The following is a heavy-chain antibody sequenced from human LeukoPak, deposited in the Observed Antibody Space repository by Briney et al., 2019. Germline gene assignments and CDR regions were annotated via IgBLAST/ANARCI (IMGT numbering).Heavy chain of an antibody. V-gene: IGHV1-18*01. CDR1: GYTFTSYG. Sequence: ASVKVSCKASGYTFTSYGISWVRQAPGQGLEWMGWISAYNGNTNYAQKLQGRVTMATDTSTSTAYMELRSLRSDDTAVYYCARFERWTGTVYLDYWGQGTLVTVSS. D-gene: IGHD3/OR15-3a*01. CDR3: ARFERWTGTVYLDY. J-gene: IGHJ4*02. CDR2: ISAYNGNT.